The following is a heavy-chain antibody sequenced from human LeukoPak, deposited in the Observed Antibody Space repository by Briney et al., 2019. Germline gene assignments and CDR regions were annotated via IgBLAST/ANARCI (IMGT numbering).Heavy chain of an antibody. CDR2: IYYSGST. CDR3: ARGSSRNDYVWGSYRPDLGTLDY. D-gene: IGHD3-16*02. V-gene: IGHV4-31*03. J-gene: IGHJ4*02. Sequence: SETLSLTCTVSGGSISSGGYYWSWIRQHPGKGLEWIGYIYYSGSTYYNPSLKSRVTISVDTSKNQFSLKLSSVTAADTAVYYCARGSSRNDYVWGSYRPDLGTLDYWGQGTLVTVSS. CDR1: GGSISSGGYY.